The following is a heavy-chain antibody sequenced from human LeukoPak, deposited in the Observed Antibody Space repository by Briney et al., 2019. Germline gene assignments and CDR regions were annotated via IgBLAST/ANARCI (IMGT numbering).Heavy chain of an antibody. V-gene: IGHV1-69*06. D-gene: IGHD3-10*01. J-gene: IGHJ3*02. CDR2: IIPIFGPA. CDR3: AVDVSGRHDAFDI. Sequence: SVKVSCKASGGTFSSYAISWVRQAPGQGLEWMGGIIPIFGPANYAQRFQGRVTITADKSTSTAYMELSSLRSEDTAVYFCAVDVSGRHDAFDIWGQGTLVTVSS. CDR1: GGTFSSYA.